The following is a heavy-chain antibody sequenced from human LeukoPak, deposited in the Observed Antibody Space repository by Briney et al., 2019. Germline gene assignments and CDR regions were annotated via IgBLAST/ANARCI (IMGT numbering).Heavy chain of an antibody. CDR1: EFTFGTSL. J-gene: IGHJ4*02. V-gene: IGHV3-7*03. Sequence: GGSLRLSCAVSEFTFGTSLMTWVRQAPGKGLEWVASVRPDGSEKTYVDSVRGRFTISRDNAKKSLYLQMNSLRAEDTAVYYCATGRATSIYWGQGTLVTVSS. CDR2: VRPDGSEK. CDR3: ATGRATSIY.